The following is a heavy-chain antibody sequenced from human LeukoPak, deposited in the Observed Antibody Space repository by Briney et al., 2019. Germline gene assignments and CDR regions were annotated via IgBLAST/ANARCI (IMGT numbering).Heavy chain of an antibody. CDR1: GGSISSYY. J-gene: IGHJ4*02. CDR2: LYTSGST. D-gene: IGHD3-22*01. V-gene: IGHV4-4*07. Sequence: SETLSLTCTVSGGSISSYYWSWIRQPAGKGLEWIGRLYTSGSTNYNPSLKSRVTMSVDTSKNQFSLKLSSVTAADTAVYYCARLRYYYDSSGSKTDDFDYWGQGTLVTVSS. CDR3: ARLRYYYDSSGSKTDDFDY.